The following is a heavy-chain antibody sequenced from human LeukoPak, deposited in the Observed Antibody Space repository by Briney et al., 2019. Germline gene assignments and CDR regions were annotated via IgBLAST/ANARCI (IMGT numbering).Heavy chain of an antibody. CDR2: ISSSGGNT. D-gene: IGHD1-26*01. CDR1: GFTFSSFA. V-gene: IGHV3-23*01. J-gene: IGHJ4*02. CDR3: AKATTLRGRGSGNALDY. Sequence: HPGASLRLSCAASGFTFSSFAMSWVRQAPGKGLEWVSGISSSGGNTYYADSVKGRFTVSRDNSKNTMYLQMNSLRAEDTAVYYCAKATTLRGRGSGNALDYWGQGTLVIVSS.